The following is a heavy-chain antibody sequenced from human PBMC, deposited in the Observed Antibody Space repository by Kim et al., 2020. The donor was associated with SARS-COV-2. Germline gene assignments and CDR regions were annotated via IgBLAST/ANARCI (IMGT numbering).Heavy chain of an antibody. CDR3: ARGGVQRFLEWFPPDY. CDR2: IKQDGSEK. D-gene: IGHD3-3*01. V-gene: IGHV3-7*01. CDR1: GFTFSSYW. Sequence: GGSLRLSCAASGFTFSSYWMSWVRQAPGKGLEWVANIKQDGSEKYYVDSVKGRFTISRDNAKNSLYLQMNSLRAEDTAVYYCARGGVQRFLEWFPPDYWGQGTLVTVSS. J-gene: IGHJ4*02.